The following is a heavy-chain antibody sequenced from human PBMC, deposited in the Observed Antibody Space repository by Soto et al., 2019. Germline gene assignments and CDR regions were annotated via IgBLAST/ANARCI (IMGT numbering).Heavy chain of an antibody. D-gene: IGHD3-10*01. V-gene: IGHV3-33*08. CDR3: TKSRGDAYKWGLGLDQ. Sequence: QERLVESGGGVVQPGRSLRLSCAVSGFTFSDYAMHWVRQAPGKGLEWVALIWHDGLKEFYADSVRGRFTISRDISDNTYYMQMPSLRPEDTAVYYCTKSRGDAYKWGLGLDQWGQGTLVTVSS. CDR1: GFTFSDYA. J-gene: IGHJ5*02. CDR2: IWHDGLKE.